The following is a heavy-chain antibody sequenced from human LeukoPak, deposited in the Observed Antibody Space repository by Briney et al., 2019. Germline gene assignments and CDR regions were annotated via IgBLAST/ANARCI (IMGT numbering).Heavy chain of an antibody. CDR1: GYSFTSYY. V-gene: IGHV5-51*01. D-gene: IGHD3-22*01. CDR3: ARDSSGYYYFNY. Sequence: GESLKISCKASGYSFTSYYIGWLRQMPGKGLEGMAIIYPGDSDTRYSPSFEGQVTISADKSITTAFLQWSSLKASDTAMYYCARDSSGYYYFNYWGQGTLVIVSA. CDR2: IYPGDSDT. J-gene: IGHJ4*02.